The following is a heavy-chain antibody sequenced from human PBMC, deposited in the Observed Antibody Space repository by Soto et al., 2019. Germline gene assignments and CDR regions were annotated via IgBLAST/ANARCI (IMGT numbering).Heavy chain of an antibody. CDR2: ISSSSSYI. CDR1: GFTFSSYS. Sequence: VQLVESGGGLVKPGGSLRLSCAASGFTFSSYSMNWVRQAPGKGLEWVSSISSSSSYIYYADSVKGRFTISRDNAKNSLYLQMNSLRAEDTAVYYCARDYSVVVPAAIDYYYYGIDVLGQGTTVTLSS. V-gene: IGHV3-21*01. J-gene: IGHJ6*02. CDR3: ARDYSVVVPAAIDYYYYGIDV. D-gene: IGHD2-2*01.